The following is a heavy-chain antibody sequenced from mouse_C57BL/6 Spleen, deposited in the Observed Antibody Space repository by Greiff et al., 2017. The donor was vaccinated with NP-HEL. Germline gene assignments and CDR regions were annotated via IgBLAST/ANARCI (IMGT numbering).Heavy chain of an antibody. CDR3: ARNPTVVAGDY. J-gene: IGHJ2*01. V-gene: IGHV1-64*01. Sequence: QVQLQQPGAELVKPGASVKLSCKASGYTFTSYWMHWVKQRPGQGLEWIGMIHPNSGSTNYNEKFKSKATLTVDKSSSTAYMQLSSLTSEDSAVYYCARNPTVVAGDYWGQGTTLTVSS. CDR1: GYTFTSYW. D-gene: IGHD1-1*01. CDR2: IHPNSGST.